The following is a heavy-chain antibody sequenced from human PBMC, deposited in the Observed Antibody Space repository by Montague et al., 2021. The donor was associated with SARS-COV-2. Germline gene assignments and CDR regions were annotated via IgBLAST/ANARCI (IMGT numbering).Heavy chain of an antibody. V-gene: IGHV4-34*01. Sequence: SETLSLTCAVHGTSFSGYYWNWIRQPPGKGLEWIGEINHGGSTKYIPSLKSRLTISADTSKNQFSLKLDSVAAADTAVYYCARLRDGFVPSPILGVGPYYSYYYLDVWGKGTQVTVSS. CDR3: ARLRDGFVPSPILGVGPYYSYYYLDV. CDR1: GTSFSGYY. J-gene: IGHJ6*03. CDR2: INHGGST. D-gene: IGHD3-10*01.